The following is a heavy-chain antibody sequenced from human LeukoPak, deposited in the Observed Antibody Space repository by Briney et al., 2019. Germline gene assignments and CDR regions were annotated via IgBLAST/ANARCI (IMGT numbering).Heavy chain of an antibody. Sequence: NASETLSLTCTVSGGSISSYYWSWIRQPPGKGLEWIGYIYHSGSTYYNPSLKSRVTISVDRSKNQFSLKLSSVTAADTAVYYCARDPTGTTSPGAFDIWGQGTMVTVSS. D-gene: IGHD1-7*01. CDR3: ARDPTGTTSPGAFDI. CDR1: GGSISSYY. CDR2: IYHSGST. V-gene: IGHV4-59*12. J-gene: IGHJ3*02.